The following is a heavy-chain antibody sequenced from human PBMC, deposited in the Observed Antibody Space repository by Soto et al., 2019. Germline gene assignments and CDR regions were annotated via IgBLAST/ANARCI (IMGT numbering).Heavy chain of an antibody. V-gene: IGHV4-39*01. Sequence: PSETLSLTCTVSGGSISSSSYYWGWIRQPPGKGLEWIGSIYYSGSTYYNPSLKSRVTISVDTSKSQLSLKLSSVTAADTAVYYCARHHCSCGICYSFGQYYTDHWGQGTLVTVFS. D-gene: IGHD2-15*01. CDR1: GGSISSSSYY. J-gene: IGHJ4*02. CDR3: ARHHCSCGICYSFGQYYTDH. CDR2: IYYSGST.